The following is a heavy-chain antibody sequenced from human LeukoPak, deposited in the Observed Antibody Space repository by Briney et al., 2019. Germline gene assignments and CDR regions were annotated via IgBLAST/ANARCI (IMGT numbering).Heavy chain of an antibody. Sequence: GGSLRLSCAASGFTFSSYNMNWVRQAPGKGLEWVSSISSSSSRIYYADSVTGRFTISRDNAKNSLYLQMNSLRAEDTAVYYCARWPIAAAPPVYYFDYWGQGTLVTVSS. CDR3: ARWPIAAAPPVYYFDY. CDR2: ISSSSSRI. V-gene: IGHV3-21*01. CDR1: GFTFSSYN. J-gene: IGHJ4*02. D-gene: IGHD6-13*01.